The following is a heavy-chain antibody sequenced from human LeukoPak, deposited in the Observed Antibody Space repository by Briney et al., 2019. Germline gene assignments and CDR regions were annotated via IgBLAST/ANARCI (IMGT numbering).Heavy chain of an antibody. CDR3: ARDRGIAAHYGMDV. J-gene: IGHJ6*02. Sequence: GGSLRLSCAASGFTVSNTYMSWVRQAPGKGLEWVSVISSGGCTYFADSVKGRFTISRDNSKNTVFLQMNNLRADDTAMYYCARDRGIAAHYGMDVWGQGTTVTVSS. CDR1: GFTVSNTY. V-gene: IGHV3-53*01. D-gene: IGHD6-6*01. CDR2: ISSGGCT.